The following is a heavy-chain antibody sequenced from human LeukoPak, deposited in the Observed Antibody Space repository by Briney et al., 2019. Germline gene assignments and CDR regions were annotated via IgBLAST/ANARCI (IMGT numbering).Heavy chain of an antibody. CDR1: GGSISSGDYY. CDR3: ARANYDILTGYFNYFDY. D-gene: IGHD3-9*01. V-gene: IGHV4-30-4*08. J-gene: IGHJ4*02. Sequence: SETLSLTCTVSGGSISSGDYYWSWIRQPPGKGLEWIGYIYYSGSTYYNPSLKSRVTISVDTSKNQFSLKLSSVTAADTAVYYCARANYDILTGYFNYFDYWGQGTLVTVSS. CDR2: IYYSGST.